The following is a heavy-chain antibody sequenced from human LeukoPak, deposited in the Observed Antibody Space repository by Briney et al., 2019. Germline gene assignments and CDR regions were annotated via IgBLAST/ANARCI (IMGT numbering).Heavy chain of an antibody. CDR2: IYCSGST. CDR3: AGGGSGSPDFAY. J-gene: IGHJ4*02. Sequence: SETLSLTCTVSGCSISSSSYYWGWIRQPPGKGLEGIRSIYCSGSTYYNPALKSRVNISVDTSKNQFSLKLSSVTAADTAVYYCAGGGSGSPDFAYWGQGPLVPVSS. V-gene: IGHV4-39*07. D-gene: IGHD3-10*01. CDR1: GCSISSSSYY.